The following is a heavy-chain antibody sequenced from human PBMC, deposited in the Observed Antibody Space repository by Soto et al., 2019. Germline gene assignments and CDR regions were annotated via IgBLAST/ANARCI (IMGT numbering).Heavy chain of an antibody. CDR3: SRDLSPY. V-gene: IGHV1-46*03. CDR2: VNPTGGSP. Sequence: ASVKVSCETSGYDFTRYFIHWVRQAPGQGLEWMVKVNPTGGSPTFGQKFQGRVTVTTDTSTSTVYMELSSMRSDDTAVYYCSRDLSPYWG. D-gene: IGHD3-16*02. J-gene: IGHJ4*01. CDR1: GYDFTRYF.